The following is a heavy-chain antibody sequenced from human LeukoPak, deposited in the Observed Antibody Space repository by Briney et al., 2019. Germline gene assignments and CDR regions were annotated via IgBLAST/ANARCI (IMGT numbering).Heavy chain of an antibody. CDR3: AKDFYGSGSYLGLSYMDV. CDR1: GFTFDDYA. V-gene: IGHV3-9*01. CDR2: ISWNSGSI. J-gene: IGHJ6*03. D-gene: IGHD3-10*01. Sequence: HSGRSLRLSCAASGFTFDDYAMHWVRQAPGKGLEWVSDISWNSGSIGYADSVKGRFTISRDNAKNSLYLQMNSLRAEDTALYYCAKDFYGSGSYLGLSYMDVWGKGTTVTISS.